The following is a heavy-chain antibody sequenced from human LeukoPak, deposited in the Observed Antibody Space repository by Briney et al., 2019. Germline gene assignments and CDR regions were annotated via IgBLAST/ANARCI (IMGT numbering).Heavy chain of an antibody. V-gene: IGHV3-7*03. Sequence: GGSLRLSCAASGFTFSSYWMSWVRQAPGKGLEWVANIKKDGSEKYYADSVKGRFTISRDNAKNSLYLQMNSLRAEDTALYYCAKDGYLPRGYMDVWGKGTTVTVSS. CDR3: AKDGYLPRGYMDV. D-gene: IGHD6-13*01. CDR1: GFTFSSYW. CDR2: IKKDGSEK. J-gene: IGHJ6*03.